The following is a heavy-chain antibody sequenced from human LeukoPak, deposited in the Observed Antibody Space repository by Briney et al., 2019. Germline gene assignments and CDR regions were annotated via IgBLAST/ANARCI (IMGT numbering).Heavy chain of an antibody. CDR1: GDSISNHNYF. CDR2: IHYIGST. CDR3: ATSVYSSGWHPFFDY. Sequence: PSETLSLTCTVSGDSISNHNYFWGWIRQPPGKGLEWIGSIHYIGSTYFNLSLKSRVTVSVDTSKNYFSLKLSSVTAADTGVYYCATSVYSSGWHPFFDYWGQGAPVIVSS. D-gene: IGHD6-19*01. V-gene: IGHV4-39*02. J-gene: IGHJ4*02.